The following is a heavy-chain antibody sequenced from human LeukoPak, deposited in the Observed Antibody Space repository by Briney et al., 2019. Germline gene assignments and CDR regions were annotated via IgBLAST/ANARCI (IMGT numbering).Heavy chain of an antibody. Sequence: SETLSPTCAISDEPFSGYYWGWIRQPPGKGLEWIGEINRNGDTDYNTSLKSRVSMSIDTSKNQFSLKLISVTAADTAVYYCARLVPERFFQLNPEGYYDYWGQGTLVTVSS. J-gene: IGHJ4*02. D-gene: IGHD3-3*01. CDR2: INRNGDT. CDR3: ARLVPERFFQLNPEGYYDY. CDR1: DEPFSGYY. V-gene: IGHV4-34*01.